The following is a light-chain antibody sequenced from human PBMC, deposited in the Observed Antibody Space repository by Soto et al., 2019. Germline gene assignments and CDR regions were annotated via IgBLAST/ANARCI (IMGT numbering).Light chain of an antibody. V-gene: IGKV3-20*01. J-gene: IGKJ5*01. CDR2: EAS. CDR1: QSVSSNY. Sequence: EIVLTQSPGTLSLSPGERATLSCRASQSVSSNYLAWYQQKPGQAPRLLIYEASSRATGIPDRFSGSGSGTDFTLTISRLEPEDLAVYYCQQYGTSPQTFGQGTRLEI. CDR3: QQYGTSPQT.